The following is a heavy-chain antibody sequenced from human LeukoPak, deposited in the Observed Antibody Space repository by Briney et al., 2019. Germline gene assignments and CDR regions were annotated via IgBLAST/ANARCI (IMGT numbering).Heavy chain of an antibody. CDR3: ARGSRITMVRGEIMNDY. D-gene: IGHD3-10*01. V-gene: IGHV3-30*04. J-gene: IGHJ4*02. Sequence: PGGPLRLSCAASGFTFSSYAMHWVRQAPGKGLEWVAVISYDGSNQYYADSVKGRLTISRDNSKNTLYLQMNSLRAEDTAVYYCARGSRITMVRGEIMNDYWGQGTLVTVSS. CDR1: GFTFSSYA. CDR2: ISYDGSNQ.